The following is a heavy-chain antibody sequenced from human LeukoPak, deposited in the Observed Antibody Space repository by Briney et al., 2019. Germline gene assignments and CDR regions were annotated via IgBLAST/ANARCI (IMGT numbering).Heavy chain of an antibody. Sequence: GASVKVSCKASGGTFSSYAISWVRQAPGQGLEWMGGIIPIFGTANYAQKFQGRVTITADESTSTAYMELSSLRSEDTAVYYCARASGGYCSSTSCYDYWGQGILVTVSS. CDR3: ARASGGYCSSTSCYDY. J-gene: IGHJ4*02. CDR2: IIPIFGTA. D-gene: IGHD2-2*01. CDR1: GGTFSSYA. V-gene: IGHV1-69*13.